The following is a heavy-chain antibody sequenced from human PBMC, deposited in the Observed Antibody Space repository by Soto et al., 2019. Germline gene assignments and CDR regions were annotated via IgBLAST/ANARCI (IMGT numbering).Heavy chain of an antibody. D-gene: IGHD3-16*01. CDR1: GRNLGNYC. CDR2: IGHDGTSP. J-gene: IGHJ6*02. CDR3: ANDRRDDYINCSCCYGVDV. V-gene: IGHV3-30*18. Sequence: RLSCEADGRNLGNYCMNWVRQSQGKRREWVGVIGHDGTSPYYSDSVKGRFTVSRYNSKNMLYVHMVSLRPDDTAMYSCANDRRDDYINCSCCYGVDVWGQGTTVTVSS.